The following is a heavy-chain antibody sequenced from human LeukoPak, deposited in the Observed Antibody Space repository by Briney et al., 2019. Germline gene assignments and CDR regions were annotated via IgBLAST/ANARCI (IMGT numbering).Heavy chain of an antibody. J-gene: IGHJ6*03. CDR1: GYSLTSYA. D-gene: IGHD3-10*01. Sequence: ASVKVSCKASGYSLTSYALNWVRQAPGQGFEWIGWINTNTGNPTYAQCFTGRFVFSLDTSVSTAHLQISSLRAEDTAVYFCARGRGASSGSGSHGTTSSYYMDVWGKGTTVTVSS. V-gene: IGHV7-4-1*02. CDR3: ARGRGASSGSGSHGTTSSYYMDV. CDR2: INTNTGNP.